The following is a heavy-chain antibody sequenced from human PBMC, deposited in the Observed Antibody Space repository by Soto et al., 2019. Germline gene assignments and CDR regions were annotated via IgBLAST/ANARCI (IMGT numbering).Heavy chain of an antibody. V-gene: IGHV1-3*01. CDR3: ARGSFDWLPYFDY. J-gene: IGHJ4*02. CDR1: GYTFTSFA. Sequence: QVQLLQSGAEVKKPGASVKISCKASGYTFTSFAIHWVRQAPGQRPEWMGWINAANANTKYSQSFQGRITITGDTSASTAYMELSSLRSEDTAVYYCARGSFDWLPYFDYWAQGTLVTVSS. D-gene: IGHD3-9*01. CDR2: INAANANT.